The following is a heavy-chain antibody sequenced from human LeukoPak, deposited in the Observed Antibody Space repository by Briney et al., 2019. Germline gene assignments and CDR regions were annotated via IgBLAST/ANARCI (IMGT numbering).Heavy chain of an antibody. CDR1: GYTFSSYG. CDR2: ISAYNGNT. CDR3: ARDSNVLLWFGELRDFDC. Sequence: ASVKVSCKASGYTFSSYGISWVRQAPGQGLEWMGWISAYNGNTNYAQKLQGRVTMTTDTSTSTAYMELRSLRSDDTAVYYCARDSNVLLWFGELRDFDCWGQGTLVTVSS. J-gene: IGHJ4*02. V-gene: IGHV1-18*01. D-gene: IGHD3-10*01.